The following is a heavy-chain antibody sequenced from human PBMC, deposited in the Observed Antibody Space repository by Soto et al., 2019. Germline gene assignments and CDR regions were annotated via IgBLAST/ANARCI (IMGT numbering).Heavy chain of an antibody. J-gene: IGHJ6*02. CDR1: GSTISSYV. CDR2: IITVTGPA. CDR3: AREYYGSWTYGYYGMDV. D-gene: IGHD3-10*01. Sequence: QVQLVQSGAEVRKPGSSVKVSCKASGSTISSYVIAWVRQAPGQSLEWMGGIITVTGPANYAQKFQGRLTITADEATSSAEMELSSLRSEDTAVYYCAREYYGSWTYGYYGMDVWGQGTTVTVSS. V-gene: IGHV1-69*01.